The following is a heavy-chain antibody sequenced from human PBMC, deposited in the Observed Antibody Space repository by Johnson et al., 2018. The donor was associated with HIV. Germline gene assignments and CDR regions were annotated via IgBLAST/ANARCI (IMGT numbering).Heavy chain of an antibody. CDR3: ARHRAAVLWFREGDTFDI. CDR2: IGRSGSTF. CDR1: GFTFSDYY. J-gene: IGHJ3*02. Sequence: QLVESGGGLVKPGGSLRLSCAASGFTFSDYYMSWIRQAPGKGLEWVSYIGRSGSTFYYADSVKGRFTISRDNAKKSLYLQMNSLRAEDTAEYYCARHRAAVLWFREGDTFDIWGQGTMVTVSS. V-gene: IGHV3-11*04. D-gene: IGHD3-10*01.